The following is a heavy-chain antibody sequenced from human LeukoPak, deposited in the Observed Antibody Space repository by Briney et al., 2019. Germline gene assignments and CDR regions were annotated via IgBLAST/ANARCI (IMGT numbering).Heavy chain of an antibody. CDR3: ASHSEYYYDSSGYYQAFDY. CDR1: GYSFISYW. D-gene: IGHD3-22*01. CDR2: IYPGDSDT. Sequence: GESLKISCKGSGYSFISYWIGWVRQMPGKGLEWMGIIYPGDSDTRYSPSFQGQVTISADKSISTAYLQWSSLKASDTAIYYCASHSEYYYDSSGYYQAFDYWGQGTLVTVSS. J-gene: IGHJ4*02. V-gene: IGHV5-51*01.